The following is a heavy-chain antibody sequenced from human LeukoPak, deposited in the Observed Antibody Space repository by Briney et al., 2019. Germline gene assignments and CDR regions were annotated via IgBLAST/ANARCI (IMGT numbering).Heavy chain of an antibody. CDR3: ARGGGYYNWFDP. CDR1: GGSISYY. J-gene: IGHJ5*02. V-gene: IGHV4-59*01. CDR2: IYYSGST. Sequence: PSETLSLTCTVSGGSISYYWSWIRQPPGKGLEWIGYIYYSGSTNYNPSLKSRVTISVDTFKNQFSLKLSSVTAADTAVYYCARGGGYYNWFDPWGQGTLVTVSS. D-gene: IGHD2-21*01.